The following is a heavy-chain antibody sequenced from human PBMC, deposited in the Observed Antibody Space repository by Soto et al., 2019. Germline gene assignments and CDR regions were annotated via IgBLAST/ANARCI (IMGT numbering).Heavy chain of an antibody. J-gene: IGHJ4*02. V-gene: IGHV3-23*01. CDR2: ISGSGGST. D-gene: IGHD3-3*01. CDR3: AKDITIFGVVTNDFDY. Sequence: EVQLLESGGGLVQPGGSLRLSCAASGFTFSSYAMSWVRQAPGKGLEWVSAISGSGGSTYYADSVKGRFTISRDNSKNTLYMQMNSLRAEDTAVYYCAKDITIFGVVTNDFDYWGQGPLVTVSS. CDR1: GFTFSSYA.